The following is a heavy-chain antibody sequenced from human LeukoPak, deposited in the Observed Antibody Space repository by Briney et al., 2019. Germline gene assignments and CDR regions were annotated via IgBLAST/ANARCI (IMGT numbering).Heavy chain of an antibody. Sequence: GGSLRLSCEASGFTFSSYWMHRVRQAPGKGLVWVSRINSDGSSTSYADSVKGRFTISRDNAKNTLYLQMNSLRAEDTAVYYCATTTVVTYSDYWGQGTLVTVSS. J-gene: IGHJ4*02. CDR1: GFTFSSYW. V-gene: IGHV3-74*01. CDR2: INSDGSST. CDR3: ATTTVVTYSDY. D-gene: IGHD4-23*01.